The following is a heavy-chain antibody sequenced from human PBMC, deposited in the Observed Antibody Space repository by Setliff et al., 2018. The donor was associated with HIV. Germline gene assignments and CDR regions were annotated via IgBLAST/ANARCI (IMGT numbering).Heavy chain of an antibody. D-gene: IGHD2-15*01. Sequence: SETLSLTCTVSGDSITNNNFFWTWVRQDPGKGLEWTGYIYFSGSATYNPSLKSPVSISVDTSKNQFYLKLSSVTAADTAVYYCARGRVFCNGDSCYHLDSWGQGILVTVSS. CDR3: ARGRVFCNGDSCYHLDS. J-gene: IGHJ4*02. V-gene: IGHV4-31*01. CDR1: GDSITNNNFF. CDR2: IYFSGSA.